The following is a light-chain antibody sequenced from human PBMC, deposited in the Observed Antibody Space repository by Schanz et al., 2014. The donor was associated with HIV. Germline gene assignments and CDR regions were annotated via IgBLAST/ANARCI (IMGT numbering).Light chain of an antibody. Sequence: QSALTQPPSASGSPGQSVTISCTGTSTDIGGYRYVSWYQQHPGKAPKLMIYEVSNRPSGVSSRFSGSKSGNTASLTISGLQPEDEADYYCNSYSHSNTYVFGSGTKVTVL. CDR3: NSYSHSNTYV. CDR2: EVS. CDR1: STDIGGYRY. J-gene: IGLJ1*01. V-gene: IGLV2-14*01.